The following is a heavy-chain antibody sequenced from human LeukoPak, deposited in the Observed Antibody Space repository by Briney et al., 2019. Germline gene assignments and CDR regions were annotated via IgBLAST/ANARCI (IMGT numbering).Heavy chain of an antibody. V-gene: IGHV3-9*03. D-gene: IGHD3-9*01. Sequence: WIRQPPGKGLEWVSGISWNSGSIGYADSVRGRFTISRDNAKNPLYLQMNSLRAEDMALYYCAKGIDYDILTGHYSLWGQGTLVTVSS. J-gene: IGHJ4*02. CDR2: ISWNSGSI. CDR3: AKGIDYDILTGHYSL.